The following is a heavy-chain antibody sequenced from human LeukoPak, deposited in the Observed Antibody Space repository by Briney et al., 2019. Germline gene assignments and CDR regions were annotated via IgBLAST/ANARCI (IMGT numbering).Heavy chain of an antibody. CDR1: DDSFSSHY. Sequence: SETLSLTCAVSDDSFSSHYWTWIRQPPGKGLEWIGYISYIGSTNYNPSLKSRVTISIDTSRNQYSLRLSSVTAADTAVYYCARDLVTVTKGFDIWGQGTMVSVSS. V-gene: IGHV4-59*11. CDR3: ARDLVTVTKGFDI. J-gene: IGHJ3*02. CDR2: ISYIGST. D-gene: IGHD4-17*01.